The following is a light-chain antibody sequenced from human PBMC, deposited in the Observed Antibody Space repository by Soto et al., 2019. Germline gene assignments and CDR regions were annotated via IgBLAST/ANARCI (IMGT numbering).Light chain of an antibody. CDR2: EES. CDR1: QAITNN. J-gene: IGKJ4*01. Sequence: VGDRVTITCRASQAITNNLAWYQQKPGNPPRLLIYEESTLYSGVPSRFSGRKVGTQFILTIDSLQPEDFATYYCQQVKSYPRTFGGGTKVDIK. V-gene: IGKV1-9*01. CDR3: QQVKSYPRT.